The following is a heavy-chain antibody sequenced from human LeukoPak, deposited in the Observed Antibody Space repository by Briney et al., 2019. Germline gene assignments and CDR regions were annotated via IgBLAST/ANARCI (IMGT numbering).Heavy chain of an antibody. Sequence: GASVKVSCKASGYTFTDYYMHWVQQAPGKGLERMGRVDPEDGETIYAEKFQGRVTITADTSTDTAYMELSSLRSEDTAVYYCAHEGKGFDYWGQGTLVTVSS. CDR2: VDPEDGET. CDR1: GYTFTDYY. J-gene: IGHJ4*02. CDR3: AHEGKGFDY. V-gene: IGHV1-69-2*01.